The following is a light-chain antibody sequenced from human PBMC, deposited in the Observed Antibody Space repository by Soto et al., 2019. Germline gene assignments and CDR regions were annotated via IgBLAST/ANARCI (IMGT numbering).Light chain of an antibody. CDR2: GAS. CDR3: QQYNNWRPGT. CDR1: KSVSSN. V-gene: IGKV3-15*01. Sequence: EIVMTQSPRTRSVSPGERATRSCSANKSVSSNLAWYQQKPGQAPRLLLYGASTRATGIPARFSGSGSGTAFTLTISSLQSADFAVYYCQQYNNWRPGTFGQGTKVDIK. J-gene: IGKJ1*01.